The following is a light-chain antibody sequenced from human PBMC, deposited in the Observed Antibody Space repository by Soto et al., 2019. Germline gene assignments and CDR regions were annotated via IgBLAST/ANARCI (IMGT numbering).Light chain of an antibody. CDR3: YSFTSSNTYV. J-gene: IGLJ1*01. CDR2: EVS. Sequence: QSVLAQPPSVSGSPGQSVALSCTGTSSDVGSYNRVSWYQQAPGTAPKVMIYEVSNRPSGVPDRFSGSKSGNTASLTISGLQPEDEADYYCYSFTSSNTYVFGTGTKVTVL. CDR1: SSDVGSYNR. V-gene: IGLV2-18*02.